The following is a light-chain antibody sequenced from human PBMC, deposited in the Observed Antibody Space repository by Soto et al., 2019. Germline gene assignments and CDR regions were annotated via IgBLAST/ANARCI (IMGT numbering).Light chain of an antibody. CDR3: QQYGSSPRIT. J-gene: IGKJ3*01. CDR1: QSVSSSY. CDR2: GAS. Sequence: EIVLTQSPGTLSLSPGERATLSCRASQSVSSSYLAWYQQKPGQAPRLLMYGASSRATGIPDRFSGSGSGTDFTLTISRLEPEDCAVYYRQQYGSSPRITFGPGTKVDIK. V-gene: IGKV3-20*01.